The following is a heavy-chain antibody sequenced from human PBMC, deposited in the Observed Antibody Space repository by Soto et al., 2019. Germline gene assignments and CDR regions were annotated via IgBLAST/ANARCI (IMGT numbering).Heavy chain of an antibody. CDR1: GGTFSSYA. CDR3: ARDGYCTNGVCG. V-gene: IGHV1-69*06. CDR2: IIPIFGTA. J-gene: IGHJ4*02. Sequence: SVKVSCKASGGTFSSYAISWVRQAPGQGLEWMGGIIPIFGTANYAQKFQGRVTITADKSTSTAYMELSSLRSEDTAVYYCARDGYCTNGVCGWGQGTLVTVSS. D-gene: IGHD2-8*01.